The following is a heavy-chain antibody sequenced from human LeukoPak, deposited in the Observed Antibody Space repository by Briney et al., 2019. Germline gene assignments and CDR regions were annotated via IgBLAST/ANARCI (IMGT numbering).Heavy chain of an antibody. V-gene: IGHV3-21*06. Sequence: PGGSLRLSCAASGFTFSSCAMHWVRQAPGKGLEWVSSISSNSRYIYYADSMRGRFTISRDNAKNSLYLQMNSLKPEDTAVYYCARVAEAAAFDSWGQGTLVTVSS. CDR2: ISSNSRYI. J-gene: IGHJ4*02. CDR1: GFTFSSCA. D-gene: IGHD6-13*01. CDR3: ARVAEAAAFDS.